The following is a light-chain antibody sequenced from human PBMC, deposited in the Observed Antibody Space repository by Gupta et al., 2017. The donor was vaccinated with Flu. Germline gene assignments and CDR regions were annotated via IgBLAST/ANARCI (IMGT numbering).Light chain of an antibody. J-gene: IGKJ1*01. CDR1: QSISSY. V-gene: IGKV1-39*01. Sequence: DIQMTQSPSSLSASVGDRVAITCRSSQSISSYLNWYQQRPGQAPRLLIYAASSLQSGVPSRFSGSGSGTDFTLTISSLQPADFATYYWQQSYSTPRTCGQGTKVEGK. CDR2: AAS. CDR3: QQSYSTPRT.